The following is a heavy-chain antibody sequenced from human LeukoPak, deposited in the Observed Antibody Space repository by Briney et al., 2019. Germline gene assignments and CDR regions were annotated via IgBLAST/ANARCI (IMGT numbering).Heavy chain of an antibody. CDR3: ARSYLTMVRGVTQYGMDV. J-gene: IGHJ6*02. CDR2: IYHSGST. CDR1: GGSISSSNW. D-gene: IGHD3-10*01. V-gene: IGHV4-4*02. Sequence: PSETLSLTCAVSGGSISSSNWWSWVRQPPGKGLEWIGEIYHSGSTNYNPSLKSRVTISVDKSKNQFSLKLSSVTAADTAVYYCARSYLTMVRGVTQYGMDVWGQGTTVTVSS.